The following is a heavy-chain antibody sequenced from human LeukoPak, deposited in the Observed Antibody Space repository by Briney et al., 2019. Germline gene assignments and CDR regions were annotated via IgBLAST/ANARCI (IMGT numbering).Heavy chain of an antibody. J-gene: IGHJ4*02. Sequence: GGSLRLSCAASGFTFSSYWMSWVRQAPGKGLEWVANIKQDGTEKYYVDSVKGRFTISRDNAKNSLYLQMNSLRAEDTAVYYCARDGRVGTNYYDSSAYYPYWGQGTLVTVSS. CDR2: IKQDGTEK. D-gene: IGHD3-22*01. CDR1: GFTFSSYW. CDR3: ARDGRVGTNYYDSSAYYPY. V-gene: IGHV3-7*01.